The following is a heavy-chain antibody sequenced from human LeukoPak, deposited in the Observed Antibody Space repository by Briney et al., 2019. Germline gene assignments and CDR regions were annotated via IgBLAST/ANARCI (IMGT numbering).Heavy chain of an antibody. CDR2: IYYSGST. D-gene: IGHD3-3*01. V-gene: IGHV4-59*12. CDR3: ASGPRRAVGTLWN. J-gene: IGHJ4*02. CDR1: GGSISSYY. Sequence: PSETLSLTCTVSGGSISSYYWSWIRQPPGKGLEWTGYIYYSGSTNYNPSLKSRVTISVDTSKNQFSMKLSSVTAADTAVYYCASGPRRAVGTLWNWGQGTLVTVSS.